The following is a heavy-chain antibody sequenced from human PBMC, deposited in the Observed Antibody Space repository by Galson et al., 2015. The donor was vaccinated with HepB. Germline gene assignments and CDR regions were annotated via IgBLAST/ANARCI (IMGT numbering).Heavy chain of an antibody. Sequence: SLRLSCAASGFTVIGNYMAWVRQAPGKGLEWVSVVYRGGGRYYADSVQGRFTIFRDDSKNTLSLQMNSLRVEDTAVYYCAKSNRGLGSGHYGGGYFDLWGRGILVTVSS. CDR1: GFTVIGNY. CDR2: VYRGGGR. V-gene: IGHV3-66*01. CDR3: AKSNRGLGSGHYGGGYFDL. J-gene: IGHJ2*01. D-gene: IGHD4-23*01.